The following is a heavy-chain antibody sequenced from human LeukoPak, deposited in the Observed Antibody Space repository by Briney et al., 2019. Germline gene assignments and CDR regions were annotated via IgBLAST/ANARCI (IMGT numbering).Heavy chain of an antibody. CDR3: ARESGAAKIGQMLNY. V-gene: IGHV3-30*02. J-gene: IGHJ4*02. Sequence: PGGSLRLSCAASGLMFSTSGMHWVRQAPGKGLEWVAFIQYDGSEIYYADSLKGRFTISRDNSKNTLYLQMNSLRAEDTAVCYCARESGAAKIGQMLNYWGQGTLVTVSS. CDR1: GLMFSTSG. D-gene: IGHD3-10*02. CDR2: IQYDGSEI.